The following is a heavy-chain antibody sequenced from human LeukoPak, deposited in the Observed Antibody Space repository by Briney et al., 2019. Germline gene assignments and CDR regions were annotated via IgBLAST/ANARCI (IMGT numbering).Heavy chain of an antibody. D-gene: IGHD4-17*01. J-gene: IGHJ4*02. V-gene: IGHV1-18*01. CDR2: ICAYNGNT. CDR1: GYTFTSYG. CDR3: ARDQATVTTRRAYFDY. Sequence: ASVKVSCKASGYTFTSYGISWVRQAPGQGLEWMGWICAYNGNTNYAQKLQGRVTMTTDTSTSTAYMELRSLRSDDTAVYYCARDQATVTTRRAYFDYWGQGTLVTVSS.